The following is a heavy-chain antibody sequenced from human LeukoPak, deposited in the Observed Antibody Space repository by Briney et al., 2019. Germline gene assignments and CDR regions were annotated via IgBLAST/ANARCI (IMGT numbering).Heavy chain of an antibody. D-gene: IGHD3-10*01. Sequence: PGGSLRLSCAASGFTFSSYAMSWVRQAPGKGLEWVSAISGSGGSTYYADSVKGRFTISRDNSKNTLYLQMNSLRAEDTAVYYCAKEGRTTMVRGVIGYDYWGQGTLVTVSS. CDR2: ISGSGGST. V-gene: IGHV3-23*01. CDR3: AKEGRTTMVRGVIGYDY. CDR1: GFTFSSYA. J-gene: IGHJ4*02.